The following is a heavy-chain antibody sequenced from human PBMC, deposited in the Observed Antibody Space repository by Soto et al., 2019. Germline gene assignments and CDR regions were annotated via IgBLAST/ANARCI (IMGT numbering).Heavy chain of an antibody. D-gene: IGHD2-2*01. CDR3: TRRPSTSGVEY. Sequence: PGGSLRLSCAASGSTFSGSAMHWVRQASGKGLEWVGRIRSRAHSYATVYAASVKGRFIISRDDSKNTAYLQMNSLKIEDTAVYYCTRRPSTSGVEYWGQGTLVTVSS. V-gene: IGHV3-73*01. CDR1: GSTFSGSA. CDR2: IRSRAHSYAT. J-gene: IGHJ4*02.